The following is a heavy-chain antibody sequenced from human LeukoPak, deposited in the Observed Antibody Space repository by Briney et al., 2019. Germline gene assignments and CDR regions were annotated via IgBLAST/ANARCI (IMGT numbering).Heavy chain of an antibody. CDR1: GFTVSRDY. Sequence: GGSLRLSCAASGFTVSRDYMSWVRQAPGRGLECVSVIYGGGPTYYADSVKGRFTISRDTSKNTLYLQMNSLRAEDTAVYFCARDLGIAGTTHAFDIWGQGTMVTVSS. CDR3: ARDLGIAGTTHAFDI. V-gene: IGHV3-53*01. J-gene: IGHJ3*02. D-gene: IGHD1-14*01. CDR2: IYGGGPT.